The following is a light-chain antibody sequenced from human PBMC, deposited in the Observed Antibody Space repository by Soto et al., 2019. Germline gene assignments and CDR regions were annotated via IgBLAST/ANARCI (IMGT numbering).Light chain of an antibody. Sequence: VQSTQWPSTLSASVVDRVTITFGAGLPISNYLAWYQQKPGKIPNLLIYAASTLQEGVPSRFSGSGSGTDFTLTIRSLKSEDLAAYYCQKYSSAPLIFGGGTKVDIK. CDR2: AAS. V-gene: IGKV1-27*01. CDR1: LPISNY. CDR3: QKYSSAPLI. J-gene: IGKJ4*01.